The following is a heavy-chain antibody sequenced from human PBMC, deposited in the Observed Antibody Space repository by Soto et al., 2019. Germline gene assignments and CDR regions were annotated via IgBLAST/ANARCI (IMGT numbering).Heavy chain of an antibody. J-gene: IGHJ6*02. CDR1: GGTFSTYA. D-gene: IGHD2-2*01. CDR2: IIPIFGTA. CDR3: ASRGVCSSTSCILGDYYYYAMDV. V-gene: IGHV1-69*01. Sequence: QVQLVQSGAEVRKPGSSVKVSCKASGGTFSTYAIRWVRQAPGQGLEWMGGIIPIFGTANYAQKFQGRVTITADESTSTAYMELSSLRSEDTAVYYCASRGVCSSTSCILGDYYYYAMDVWGQGTTVTVSS.